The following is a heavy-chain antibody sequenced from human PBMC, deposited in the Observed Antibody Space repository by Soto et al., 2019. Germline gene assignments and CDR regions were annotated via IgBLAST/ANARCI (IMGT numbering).Heavy chain of an antibody. J-gene: IGHJ4*02. Sequence: PSETLSLTCTVSGRSISSYYWSWIRQPPGKGLEWVGYIYYTGSTKYNPSLKSRVTISVDTSKNQVSLKLSSVTAADTAVYYCARLGGYYQAFDNWGQGTLVTLSS. CDR2: IYYTGST. D-gene: IGHD3-22*01. V-gene: IGHV4-59*08. CDR1: GRSISSYY. CDR3: ARLGGYYQAFDN.